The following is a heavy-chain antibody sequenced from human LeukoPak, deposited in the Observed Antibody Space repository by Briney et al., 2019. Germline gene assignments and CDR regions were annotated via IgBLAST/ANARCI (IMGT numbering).Heavy chain of an antibody. D-gene: IGHD2-15*01. CDR1: GGSISSGGYY. CDR2: IYYSGST. CDR3: ARARHIVVNWFDP. Sequence: SETLSLTCTVSGGSISSGGYYWSWIRQHPGKGLEWIGYIYYSGSTYYNPSLKSRVTISVDTSKNQFSLKLSSVTAADKAVYYCARARHIVVNWFDPWGQGTLVTVSS. V-gene: IGHV4-31*03. J-gene: IGHJ5*02.